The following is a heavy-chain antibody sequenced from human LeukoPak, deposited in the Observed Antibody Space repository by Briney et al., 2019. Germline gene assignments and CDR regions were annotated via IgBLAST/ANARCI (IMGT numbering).Heavy chain of an antibody. J-gene: IGHJ4*02. V-gene: IGHV4-31*03. CDR2: IYYSGST. CDR1: GGPISSGGYY. Sequence: SQTLSLTCTVSGGPISSGGYYWSWIRQHPGKGLEWIGYIYYSGSTYYNPSLKSRVTISVDTSKNQFSLKLSSVTAADTAVYYRARGSRGDFDYWGQGTLVTVSS. D-gene: IGHD3-16*01. CDR3: ARGSRGDFDY.